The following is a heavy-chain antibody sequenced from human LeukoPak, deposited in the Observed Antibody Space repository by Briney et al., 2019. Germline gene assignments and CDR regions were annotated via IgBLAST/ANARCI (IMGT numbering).Heavy chain of an antibody. CDR1: GGSFSGYY. Sequence: PSETLSLTCAVYGGSFSGYYWSWIRQPPGKGLEWIGEINHSGSTYYNPSLKSRVTISVDTSKNQFSLKLSSVTAADTAVYYCASRYSSSTNVDYWGQGTLVTVSS. J-gene: IGHJ4*02. CDR3: ASRYSSSTNVDY. V-gene: IGHV4-34*01. CDR2: INHSGST. D-gene: IGHD6-13*01.